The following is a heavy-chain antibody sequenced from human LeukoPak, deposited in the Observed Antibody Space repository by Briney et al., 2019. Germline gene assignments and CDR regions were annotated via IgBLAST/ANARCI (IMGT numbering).Heavy chain of an antibody. CDR3: ARDRGEDIVVVPAAIGGVDHWFDP. CDR2: INPNSGGT. V-gene: IGHV1-2*02. D-gene: IGHD2-2*02. CDR1: GYTFTGYY. Sequence: ASVKVSCKASGYTFTGYYMHWVRQAPGQGLEWMGWINPNSGGTNYAQKFQGRVTMTRDTSISTAYMELSRLRSDDTAVYYCARDRGEDIVVVPAAIGGVDHWFDPWGQGTLVTVSS. J-gene: IGHJ5*02.